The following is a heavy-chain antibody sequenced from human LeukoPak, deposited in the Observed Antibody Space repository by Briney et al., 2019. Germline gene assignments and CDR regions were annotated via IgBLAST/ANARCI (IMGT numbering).Heavy chain of an antibody. CDR3: ARGHRGGSCGDAFDI. CDR1: GGSFSGYY. D-gene: IGHD2-15*01. Sequence: PSETLSLTCAVYGGSFSGYYWSWIRQPPGKGLKWIGEINHSGSTNYNPSLKSRVTISVDTSKNQSSLKLSSVTAADTAVYYCARGHRGGSCGDAFDIWGQGTMVTVSS. CDR2: INHSGST. V-gene: IGHV4-34*01. J-gene: IGHJ3*02.